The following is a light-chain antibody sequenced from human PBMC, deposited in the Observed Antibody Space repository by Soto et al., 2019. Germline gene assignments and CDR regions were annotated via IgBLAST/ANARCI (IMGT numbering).Light chain of an antibody. CDR1: QSVSTW. CDR3: QQYQSYAIT. J-gene: IGKJ4*01. CDR2: KAS. V-gene: IGKV1-5*03. Sequence: DIQMTQSPSTLSASVGDRVTISCWASQSVSTWVAWYQQKPGKAPNLLIYKASTLESGVPSRFSGSGSGREFTLTINSLQPDDSATYYCQQYQSYAITFGGGTKVEIK.